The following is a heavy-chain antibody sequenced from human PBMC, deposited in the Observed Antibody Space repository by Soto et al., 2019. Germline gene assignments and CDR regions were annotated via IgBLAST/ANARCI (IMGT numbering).Heavy chain of an antibody. CDR3: ARDPVDEYSSSGDYYGMDV. V-gene: IGHV1-69*13. CDR1: GGTFSSYA. J-gene: IGHJ6*02. CDR2: IIPIFGTA. Sequence: VASVKVSCKASGGTFSSYAISWVRQAPGQGLEWMGGIIPIFGTANYAQKFQGRVTITADESTSTAYMELSSLRSEDTAVYYCARDPVDEYSSSGDYYGMDVWGQGTTVTVSS. D-gene: IGHD6-6*01.